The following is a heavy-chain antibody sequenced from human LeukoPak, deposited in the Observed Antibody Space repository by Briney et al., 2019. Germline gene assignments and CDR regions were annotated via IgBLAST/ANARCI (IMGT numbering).Heavy chain of an antibody. J-gene: IGHJ4*02. V-gene: IGHV3-53*01. CDR2: GGRS. CDR3: AKAYASGTYYIDY. CDR1: KFTITNNC. Sequence: GGSQRLSCAASKFTITNNCRIWVRQAPGKGLDGGRSFYIDSVKGRLTFSRDTSRNTFYLQLNNLRVGDTALYYCAKAYASGTYYIDYWGQGTLVTVSS. D-gene: IGHD3-10*01.